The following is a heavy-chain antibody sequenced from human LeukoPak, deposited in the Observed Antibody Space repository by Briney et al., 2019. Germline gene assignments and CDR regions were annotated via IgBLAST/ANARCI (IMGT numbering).Heavy chain of an antibody. V-gene: IGHV4-59*01. CDR1: GGSISSYY. CDR2: IYYSGST. CDR3: AREVRYYGSGSHYPLFDY. J-gene: IGHJ4*02. D-gene: IGHD3-10*01. Sequence: PSETLSLTCTVSGGSISSYYWSWIRQPPGKGLEWIGYIYYSGSTNYNPSLKSRVTISVDTSKNQFSLKLSSVTAADTAVYYCAREVRYYGSGSHYPLFDYWGQGTLVTVSS.